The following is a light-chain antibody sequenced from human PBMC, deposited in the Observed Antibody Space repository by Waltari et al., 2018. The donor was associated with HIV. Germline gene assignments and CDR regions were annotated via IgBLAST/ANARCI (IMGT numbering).Light chain of an antibody. CDR2: AAS. J-gene: IGKJ3*01. CDR3: QQYFAYPRT. Sequence: IQMTQSPASLSASVGDRVTITCRASQHIGNDLAWYQQKPGKAPEVLMYAASNVQVDVPSRFSGRGHVTDFTFTISCLQPEDCATYFCQQYFAYPRTFGQGTRVEIK. CDR1: QHIGND. V-gene: IGKV1-6*01.